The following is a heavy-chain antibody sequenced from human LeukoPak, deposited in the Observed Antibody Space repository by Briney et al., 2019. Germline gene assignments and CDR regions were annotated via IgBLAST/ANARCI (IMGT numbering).Heavy chain of an antibody. CDR2: INHSGST. D-gene: IGHD2-2*01. J-gene: IGHJ4*02. CDR3: ARGPDIVVVPDAPSRDY. Sequence: PSETLSLTCAVYGVSLSGYYWHWIRQPPGKGLEWIAEINHSGSTNYNPSPKNRVTILLKTSKNHFSLQLSNVTTADTAVYYCARGPDIVVVPDAPSRDYWGQGTLVTVSS. CDR1: GVSLSGYY. V-gene: IGHV4-34*01.